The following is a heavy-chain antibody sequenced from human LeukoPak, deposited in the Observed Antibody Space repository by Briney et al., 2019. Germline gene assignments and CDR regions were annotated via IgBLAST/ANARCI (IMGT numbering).Heavy chain of an antibody. V-gene: IGHV3-30*02. CDR2: IRHDGSNK. CDR3: AKGRTASRKNNVVVVPAAMDPYYMDV. Sequence: GGSLRLSCAASGFTFSSYGMHWVRQAPGKGLDWVAFIRHDGSNKYYADSVKGRFTISRDSSKNTLYLQMNSLRAEDTAVYYCAKGRTASRKNNVVVVPAAMDPYYMDVWGKGTTVTVSS. D-gene: IGHD2-2*01. CDR1: GFTFSSYG. J-gene: IGHJ6*03.